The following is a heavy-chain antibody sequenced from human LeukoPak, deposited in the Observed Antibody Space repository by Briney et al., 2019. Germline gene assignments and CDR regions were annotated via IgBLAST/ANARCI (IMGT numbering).Heavy chain of an antibody. D-gene: IGHD6-19*01. CDR2: ISSSGSTI. J-gene: IGHJ4*02. V-gene: IGHV3-48*03. CDR3: ARDGRSGRSSSGWQIYDY. CDR1: GFTFSSYE. Sequence: GGSLRLSCAASGFTFSSYEMNWVRQAPGKGLEWVSYISSSGSTIYYADSVKGRFTISRDNAKNSLYLQMNSLRAEDTAVYCCARDGRSGRSSSGWQIYDYWGQGTLVTVSS.